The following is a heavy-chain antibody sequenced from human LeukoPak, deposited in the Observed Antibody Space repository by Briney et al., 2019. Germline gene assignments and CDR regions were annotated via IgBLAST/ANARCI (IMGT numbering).Heavy chain of an antibody. V-gene: IGHV1-2*02. Sequence: ASVKVSCKASGYTFTGYYMHWVRQAPGQGLEWMGWINPNSGGTNYAQKFQGRVTMTEDTSTDTAYMELSSLRSEDTAVYCCATSYGSGSYDFDYWGQGTLVTVSS. CDR3: ATSYGSGSYDFDY. CDR1: GYTFTGYY. D-gene: IGHD3-10*01. J-gene: IGHJ4*02. CDR2: INPNSGGT.